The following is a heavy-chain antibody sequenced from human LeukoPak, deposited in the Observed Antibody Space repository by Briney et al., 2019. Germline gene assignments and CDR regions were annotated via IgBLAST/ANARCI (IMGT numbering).Heavy chain of an antibody. D-gene: IGHD1-26*01. Sequence: PSETLSLTCTVSGGSISSSIYHWVWIRQPPGKGLDWIGTISSSGSTYYNPSLKSRVTISVYTSKNQFSLRLSSVTAADTAVHYCATYYYTGTYNYFDYWGQGTLVTVSS. CDR1: GGSISSSIYH. CDR2: ISSSGST. J-gene: IGHJ4*02. V-gene: IGHV4-39*01. CDR3: ATYYYTGTYNYFDY.